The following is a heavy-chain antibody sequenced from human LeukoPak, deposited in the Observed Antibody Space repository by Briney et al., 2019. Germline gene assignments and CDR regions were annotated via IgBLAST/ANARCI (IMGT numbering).Heavy chain of an antibody. CDR1: GFTFDDYG. CDR3: ARDPHGYWWFDP. CDR2: INWNGGST. J-gene: IGHJ5*02. Sequence: GGSLRLSCAASGFTFDDYGMSWVRQAPGKGLEWVSGINWNGGSTGYADSVKGRFTISRDNAKNSLYLQMNNLRAEDTAVYYCARDPHGYWWFDPWGQGTLVTVSS. D-gene: IGHD3-22*01. V-gene: IGHV3-20*04.